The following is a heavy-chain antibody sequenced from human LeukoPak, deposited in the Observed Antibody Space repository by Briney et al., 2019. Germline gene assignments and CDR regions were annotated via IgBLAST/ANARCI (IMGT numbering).Heavy chain of an antibody. CDR2: VSPPGGGT. D-gene: IGHD1-14*01. V-gene: IGHV3-23*01. Sequence: PGGSLRLSCAASGFTFSNHGMNWVRQAPGKGLEWLSGVSPPGGGTYYADSVKGRFTISRDNSKNTLYLHINSLRAEDTAVYYCVKDNPLDYWGQGTLVIVSS. CDR3: VKDNPLDY. J-gene: IGHJ4*02. CDR1: GFTFSNHG.